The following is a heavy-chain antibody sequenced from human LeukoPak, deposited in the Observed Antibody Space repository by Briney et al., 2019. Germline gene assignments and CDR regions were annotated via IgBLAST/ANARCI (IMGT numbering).Heavy chain of an antibody. CDR2: IRYDGSNK. D-gene: IGHD1-26*01. CDR3: AKDGTSLVAFDI. Sequence: GGSLRLSCAASGFTFSDYGMHWVRQAPGKGLEWVTFIRYDGSNKYYADSVKGRFTISRDNSKNTLYLQMNSLRAEDTAVYYCAKDGTSLVAFDIWGQGTMVTVSS. CDR1: GFTFSDYG. J-gene: IGHJ3*02. V-gene: IGHV3-30*02.